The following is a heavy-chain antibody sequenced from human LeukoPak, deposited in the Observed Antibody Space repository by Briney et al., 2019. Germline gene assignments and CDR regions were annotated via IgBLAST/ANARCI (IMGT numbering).Heavy chain of an antibody. Sequence: GGSLRLSCAASGFTFSSYEMNWVRQAPGKGLEWVSYISSSGSTIYYADSVKGRFTISRDNAKNSLYLQMNSLRAEDTAVYYCARPYYGSGSYGYYYYGTDVWGKGTTVTVSS. CDR1: GFTFSSYE. J-gene: IGHJ6*04. CDR2: ISSSGSTI. D-gene: IGHD3-10*01. CDR3: ARPYYGSGSYGYYYYGTDV. V-gene: IGHV3-48*03.